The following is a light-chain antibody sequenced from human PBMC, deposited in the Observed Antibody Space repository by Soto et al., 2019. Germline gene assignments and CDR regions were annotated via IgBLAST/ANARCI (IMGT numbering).Light chain of an antibody. V-gene: IGLV1-44*01. CDR3: AAWDDSLNGHV. Sequence: QSVLPQPHSASGTPGHRVTISCSGSSSNIGTSSVHWFQQLPGTAPKLLISTTNQRPSGVPERFSGSKSGTSASLAISGLQSEDEADYYCAAWDDSLNGHVFGTGTKVTVL. J-gene: IGLJ1*01. CDR1: SSNIGTSS. CDR2: TTN.